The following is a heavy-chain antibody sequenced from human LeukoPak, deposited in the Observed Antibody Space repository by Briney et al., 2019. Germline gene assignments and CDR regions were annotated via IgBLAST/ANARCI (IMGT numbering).Heavy chain of an antibody. Sequence: GGSLRLSCAASGFTFSDYSMNWVRQAPGKGLEWVSSISSRSAYIHYTDSVKGRFNISRDNAENSLYLQMNNLRADDTAVYYCARDRSGSYPYYFDYWGQGTLVTISS. CDR3: ARDRSGSYPYYFDY. V-gene: IGHV3-21*01. CDR2: ISSRSAYI. D-gene: IGHD1-26*01. CDR1: GFTFSDYS. J-gene: IGHJ4*02.